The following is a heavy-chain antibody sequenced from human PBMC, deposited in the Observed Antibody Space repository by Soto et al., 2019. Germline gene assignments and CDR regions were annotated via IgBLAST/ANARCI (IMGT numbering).Heavy chain of an antibody. CDR1: GFTFNIFG. CDR2: ISGSGAST. CDR3: AKGDRADRLGELWPTDDGIDI. J-gene: IGHJ3*02. Sequence: EVQLLESGGGLVQPGGSLSISCEASGFTFNIFGLNWVRQAPGKGLEWVSAISGSGASTYYADSVKGRFSISRDNSKNTLFLHMTSLRTEVTAIYYCAKGDRADRLGELWPTDDGIDIWGQGTMVTVSS. D-gene: IGHD3-10*01. V-gene: IGHV3-23*01.